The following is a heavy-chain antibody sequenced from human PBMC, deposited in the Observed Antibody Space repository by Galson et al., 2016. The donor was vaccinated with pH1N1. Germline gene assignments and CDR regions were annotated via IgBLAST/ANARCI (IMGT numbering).Heavy chain of an antibody. J-gene: IGHJ3*01. CDR3: ARTVTPLGAAFYV. CDR1: GYTFTSYY. CDR2: INPSDGST. D-gene: IGHD4-17*01. Sequence: SVKVSCKASGYTFTSYYMHWVRQAPGQGLEWMGIINPSDGSTSYAQKFQGRVTMTRDTSTSTVYMELSSLRSEDTAVYYCARTVTPLGAAFYVWGQGTMVTVSS. V-gene: IGHV1-46*01.